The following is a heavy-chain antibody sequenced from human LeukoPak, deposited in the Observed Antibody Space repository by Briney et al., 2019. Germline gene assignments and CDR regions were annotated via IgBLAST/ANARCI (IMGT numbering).Heavy chain of an antibody. CDR2: ISGSGGST. Sequence: PGGSLRLSCAASGFTFSSYAMSWVRQAPGKGLEWVSAISGSGGSTYYADSVKGRFTISRDNSKNTLYLQRNSLRAEDTAVYYCAKENHRGCGSTSCYPVWFDPWGQGTLVTVSS. CDR3: AKENHRGCGSTSCYPVWFDP. CDR1: GFTFSSYA. V-gene: IGHV3-23*01. D-gene: IGHD2-2*01. J-gene: IGHJ5*02.